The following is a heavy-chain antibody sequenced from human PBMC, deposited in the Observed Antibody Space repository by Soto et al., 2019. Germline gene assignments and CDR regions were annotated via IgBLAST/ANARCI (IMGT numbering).Heavy chain of an antibody. CDR2: ISGSGGST. CDR3: AKALTLGSTRAPIAVAVTRAGYFDY. J-gene: IGHJ4*02. D-gene: IGHD6-19*01. Sequence: GGSLRLSCAASGFTFSSYAMSWVRQAPGKGLEWVSAISGSGGSTYYADSGKGRFTISRDNSKNTLYLQMNSLRAEDTAVSYCAKALTLGSTRAPIAVAVTRAGYFDYWGQGTLVTVSS. CDR1: GFTFSSYA. V-gene: IGHV3-23*01.